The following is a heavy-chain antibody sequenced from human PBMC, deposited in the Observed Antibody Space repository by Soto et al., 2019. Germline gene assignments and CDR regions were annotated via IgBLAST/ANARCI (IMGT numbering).Heavy chain of an antibody. D-gene: IGHD3-3*01. CDR1: GGSISNYY. CDR3: ARGGQDFWSGPFDY. J-gene: IGHJ4*02. V-gene: IGHV4-4*07. Sequence: SETLSLTCTGSGGSISNYYCNWIRQPAGKGLEWIGRIDTSGSTNYNPSLKSRVTMSVDTSKNEFSLKLSSVTAADTALYYCARGGQDFWSGPFDYSGPGALVTVS. CDR2: IDTSGST.